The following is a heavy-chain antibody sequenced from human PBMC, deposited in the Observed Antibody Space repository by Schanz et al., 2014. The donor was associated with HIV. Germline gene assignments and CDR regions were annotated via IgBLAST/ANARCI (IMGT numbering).Heavy chain of an antibody. D-gene: IGHD4-4*01. CDR3: ARDRLHPGNGMDV. CDR1: GFTFSSYD. Sequence: QVQLVESGGGVVQPGRSLRLSCAASGFTFSSYDIHWVRQAPGKGLEWVAVIWNDGSNTFYADSVKGRFTISRDNSKKTVFLQMNNLRAEDTAVYYCARDRLHPGNGMDVWGQGTTVTVSS. J-gene: IGHJ6*02. V-gene: IGHV3-33*08. CDR2: IWNDGSNT.